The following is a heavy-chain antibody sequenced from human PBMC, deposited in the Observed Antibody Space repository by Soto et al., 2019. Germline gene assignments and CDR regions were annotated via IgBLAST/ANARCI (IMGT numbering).Heavy chain of an antibody. CDR2: IAAYNGNT. Sequence: GASVKVSCKASGYTFTSYGISWVRQSPGQGLEWMGWIAAYNGNTDYAQKLQDRVTMTTDTSTSTAYMELRSLRSDDTAVYYCARDPNWHVPRLHTFDLWGQGTMVTVSS. J-gene: IGHJ3*01. CDR1: GYTFTSYG. V-gene: IGHV1-18*01. D-gene: IGHD1-1*01. CDR3: ARDPNWHVPRLHTFDL.